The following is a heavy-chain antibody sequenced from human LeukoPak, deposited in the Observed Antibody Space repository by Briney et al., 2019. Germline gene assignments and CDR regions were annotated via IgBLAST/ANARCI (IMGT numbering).Heavy chain of an antibody. V-gene: IGHV3-7*01. D-gene: IGHD4-17*01. CDR3: ARVGYGDYVWYFDL. Sequence: PGGSLRLSCAASGFTFSSYWMSWVRQAPGKGLEWGANIKQDGSEKYYVDSVKGRFTISRDNAKNSLYLQMNSLRAEDTAVYYCARVGYGDYVWYFDLWGRGTLVTVSS. J-gene: IGHJ2*01. CDR2: IKQDGSEK. CDR1: GFTFSSYW.